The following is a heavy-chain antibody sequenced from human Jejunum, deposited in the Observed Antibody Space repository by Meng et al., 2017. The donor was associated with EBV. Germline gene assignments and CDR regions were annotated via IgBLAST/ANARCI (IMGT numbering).Heavy chain of an antibody. CDR1: GGSFGGYF. J-gene: IGHJ4*02. Sequence: QVQLHQWGAGLLKPSETLSLTCAGSGGSFGGYFWTWIRQAPGKGLEWIGEINQVGSTNYNPSLKSRVTISVDTSNIQFSLKVTSVTAADTAVYYCARSGAIIGVQGAPDYWGQGTLVTVSS. D-gene: IGHD3-3*01. V-gene: IGHV4-34*01. CDR2: INQVGST. CDR3: ARSGAIIGVQGAPDY.